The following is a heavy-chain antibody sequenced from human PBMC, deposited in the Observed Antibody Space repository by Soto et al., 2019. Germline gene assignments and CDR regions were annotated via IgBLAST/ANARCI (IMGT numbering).Heavy chain of an antibody. D-gene: IGHD2-8*02. CDR1: GITLTNAW. CDR2: LKSRRAGGTS. Sequence: KPGGSLRLSCAASGITLTNAWMGWVRQAPGKGLEWIGRLKSRRAGGTSDCAAPVKGRFSISKDESKNTMYLQMNSLKTEDTAVYYCTTDGGVSVYPLFWAWGQGTLVTVSS. J-gene: IGHJ5*02. V-gene: IGHV3-15*01. CDR3: TTDGGVSVYPLFWA.